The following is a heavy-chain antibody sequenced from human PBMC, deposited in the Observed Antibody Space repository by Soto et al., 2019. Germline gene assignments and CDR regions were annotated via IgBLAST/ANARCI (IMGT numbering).Heavy chain of an antibody. CDR2: ICYDGSNK. D-gene: IGHD1-1*01. CDR1: GFTFSSYG. V-gene: IGHV3-33*01. Sequence: GGSLRLSCAASGFTFSSYGMHWVRQAPGKGLEWVARICYDGSNKKYADSVRGRFTISRDNAKNTVYLQMNSLSAEDTAVYYCARIGTGYYYMDVWGKGTTVTVSS. CDR3: ARIGTGYYYMDV. J-gene: IGHJ6*03.